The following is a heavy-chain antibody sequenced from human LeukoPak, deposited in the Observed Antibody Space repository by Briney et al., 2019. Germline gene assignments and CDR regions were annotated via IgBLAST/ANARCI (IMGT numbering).Heavy chain of an antibody. V-gene: IGHV6-1*01. J-gene: IGHJ4*02. D-gene: IGHD6-13*01. CDR2: TYYRSKWYN. Sequence: SQTLSLTCAISGDSVSSDSAAWNWIRQSPSRGLEWLGRTYYRSKWYNDYAVSVKSRITINPGTSKNQFSLQLNSVTPEDTAVYYCAREGYSSSWSYFDYWGQGTLVTVSS. CDR1: GDSVSSDSAA. CDR3: AREGYSSSWSYFDY.